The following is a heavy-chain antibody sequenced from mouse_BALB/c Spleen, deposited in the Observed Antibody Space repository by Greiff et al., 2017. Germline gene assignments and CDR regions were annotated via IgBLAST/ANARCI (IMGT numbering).Heavy chain of an antibody. CDR3: ARAGDSGVPRRAY. Sequence: VQGVESGAELMKPGASVKISCTATGYTFSSYWIEWVQQRPGHGLEWIGEILPGSGSTNYNEKFKGKATFTADTAPNTASMQLSSLTSEDSAVYYCARAGDSGVPRRAYWGQGTLVTVSA. CDR2: ILPGSGST. D-gene: IGHD2-13*01. J-gene: IGHJ3*01. V-gene: IGHV1-9*01. CDR1: GYTFSSYW.